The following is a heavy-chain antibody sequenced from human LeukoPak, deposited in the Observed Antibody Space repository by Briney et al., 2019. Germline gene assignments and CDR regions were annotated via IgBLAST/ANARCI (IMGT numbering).Heavy chain of an antibody. CDR2: INHSGST. V-gene: IGHV4-34*01. D-gene: IGHD4-17*01. CDR3: ARQDYDDYYFDY. J-gene: IGHJ4*02. CDR1: GGSFSGYY. Sequence: SETLSLTCAVYGGSFSGYYWSWIRQPPGKGLEWIGDINHSGSTNYNPSLKSRISISVDTSKNQFSLKLSSVTAADTAVYYCARQDYDDYYFDYWGQGTPVTVSS.